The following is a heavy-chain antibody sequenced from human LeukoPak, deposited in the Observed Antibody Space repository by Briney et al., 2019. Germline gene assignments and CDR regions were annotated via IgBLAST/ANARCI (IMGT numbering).Heavy chain of an antibody. CDR1: GFSFSGYN. CDR2: ISSDTATI. J-gene: IGHJ2*01. CDR3: AREQTRGRYFDI. D-gene: IGHD3-10*01. V-gene: IGHV3-48*01. Sequence: GESLRLSCAASGFSFSGYNMNWVRQPPGKGLEWISYISSDTATIYYADSVRGRFTISRDNAKNSLYLRMNSLRVEDTAVFYCAREQTRGRYFDIWGRGTLVTVSS.